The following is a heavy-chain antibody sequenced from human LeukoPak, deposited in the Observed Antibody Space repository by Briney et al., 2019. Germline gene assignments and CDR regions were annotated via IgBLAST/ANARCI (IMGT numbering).Heavy chain of an antibody. CDR1: GYTFTSYD. D-gene: IGHD3-3*01. V-gene: IGHV1-8*03. CDR2: MNPNSGNT. CDR3: ARVYQGVAIFDGIDY. Sequence: GASVKVSCKASGYTFTSYDINWVRQATGQGLEWMGWMNPNSGNTGYAQKFQGRVTITRNTSISTAYMELSSLRAEDTAVYYCARVYQGVAIFDGIDYWGQGTLVTVSS. J-gene: IGHJ4*02.